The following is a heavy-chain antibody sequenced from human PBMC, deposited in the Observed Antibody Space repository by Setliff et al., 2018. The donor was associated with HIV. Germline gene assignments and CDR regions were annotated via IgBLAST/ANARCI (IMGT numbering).Heavy chain of an antibody. V-gene: IGHV3-48*01. D-gene: IGHD6-6*01. CDR3: ARDIPPEYPGFDL. CDR1: GFTFSSYS. J-gene: IGHJ3*01. CDR2: ISSSSSTI. Sequence: GGSLRLSCAASGFTFSSYSMNWVRQAPGKGLEWVSYISSSSSTIYYADSVKGRFTISRDNAKNSLYLQMNSLRAEDTAVYYCARDIPPEYPGFDLWGQGTVVTVSS.